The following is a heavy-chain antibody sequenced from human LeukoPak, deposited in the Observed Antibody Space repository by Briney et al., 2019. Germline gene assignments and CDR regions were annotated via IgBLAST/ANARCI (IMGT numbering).Heavy chain of an antibody. CDR2: ISGSGGST. CDR1: GFTFSSYA. J-gene: IGHJ4*02. CDR3: AKDPVVAATPYHDY. Sequence: TGGSLRLSCAASGFTFSSYAMSWVRQAPGKGLEWVSAISGSGGSTYYAGSVKGRFTISRDNSKNTLYLQMNSLRAEDTAVYYCAKDPVVAATPYHDYWGQGTLVTVSS. V-gene: IGHV3-23*01. D-gene: IGHD2-15*01.